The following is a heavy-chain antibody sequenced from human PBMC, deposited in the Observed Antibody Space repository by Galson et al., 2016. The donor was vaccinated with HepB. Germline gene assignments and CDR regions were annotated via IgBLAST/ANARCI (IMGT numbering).Heavy chain of an antibody. CDR2: ISYDGRDK. V-gene: IGHV3-30-3*01. CDR1: RFTFSRNA. Sequence: SLRLSCAASRFTFSRNAMHWVRQAPGKGLDWVAAISYDGRDKYYADSVKGRFTISRDNSRNMVYLEMNSLRPEDTAVYYCARDPYGDNDAFDIWGQGILVTVSS. D-gene: IGHD4-17*01. CDR3: ARDPYGDNDAFDI. J-gene: IGHJ3*02.